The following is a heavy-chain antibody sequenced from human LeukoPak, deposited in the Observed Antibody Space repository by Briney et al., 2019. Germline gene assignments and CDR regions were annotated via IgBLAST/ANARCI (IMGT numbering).Heavy chain of an antibody. D-gene: IGHD3-22*01. V-gene: IGHV1-69*01. CDR1: GGTFSSYA. CDR3: ARSPGDSSGYYYDDAFDI. J-gene: IGHJ3*02. CDR2: IIPIFGTA. Sequence: SSVKVSCKASGGTFSSYAISWVRQAPGQGLEWMGGIIPIFGTANYAQKFQGTVTITADESASIACMELSSLRSEDTAVYYCARSPGDSSGYYYDDAFDIWGQGAMVTVSS.